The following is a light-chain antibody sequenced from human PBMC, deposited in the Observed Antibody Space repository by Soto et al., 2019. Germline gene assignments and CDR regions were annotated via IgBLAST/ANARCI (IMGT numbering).Light chain of an antibody. Sequence: EIVMTQSPATMSVAPGERATLSCRASQSDRPTVAWSQQRPGQSPRLLISDASTRATGVPARFSGGGSGTDFTRTVTSLQSEDFGIYYCQQYTDWPTTFGQGTKV. V-gene: IGKV3-15*01. CDR2: DAS. CDR3: QQYTDWPTT. J-gene: IGKJ1*01. CDR1: QSDRPT.